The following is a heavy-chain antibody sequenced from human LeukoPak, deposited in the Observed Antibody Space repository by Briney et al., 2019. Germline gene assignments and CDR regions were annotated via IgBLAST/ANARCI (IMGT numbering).Heavy chain of an antibody. V-gene: IGHV3-30*02. CDR1: GFSFSTYG. CDR2: IRYDVSNK. Sequence: GGSLRLSCAASGFSFSTYGMHWVRQAPGKGLEWVAFIRYDVSNKYYADSVKGRFTISRDNSKDTLYLQMNSLRVEDTAVYYCAKGRPEVWFGELLFWGQGTLVTVSS. J-gene: IGHJ4*02. CDR3: AKGRPEVWFGELLF. D-gene: IGHD3-10*01.